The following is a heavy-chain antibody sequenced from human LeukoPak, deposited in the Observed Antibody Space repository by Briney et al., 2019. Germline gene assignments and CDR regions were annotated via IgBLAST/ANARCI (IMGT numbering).Heavy chain of an antibody. CDR1: GYTFTGYY. CDR2: INPNSGGT. V-gene: IGHV1-2*02. D-gene: IGHD3-22*01. Sequence: ASVKVSCKASGYTFTGYYMHWMRQAPGQGLEWMGWINPNSGGTNYAQKFQGRVTMTRDTSISTAYMELSRLRSDDTAVYYCAKTYYYDSSGLDYWGQGTLVTVSS. CDR3: AKTYYYDSSGLDY. J-gene: IGHJ4*02.